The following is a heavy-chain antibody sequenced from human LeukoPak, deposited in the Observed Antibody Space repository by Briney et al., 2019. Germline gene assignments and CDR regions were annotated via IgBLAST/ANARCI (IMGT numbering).Heavy chain of an antibody. D-gene: IGHD3-3*01. CDR3: ARGGDYDFWSGYYNWFDP. V-gene: IGHV4-39*07. J-gene: IGHJ5*02. Sequence: SETLSLTCTVSGGSISSSNYYWGWIRQPPGKGLEWIGNIYYSGSTYYNPSLKSRVTISVDTSKNQFSLKLSSVTAADTAVYYCARGGDYDFWSGYYNWFDPWGQGTLVTVSS. CDR2: IYYSGST. CDR1: GGSISSSNYY.